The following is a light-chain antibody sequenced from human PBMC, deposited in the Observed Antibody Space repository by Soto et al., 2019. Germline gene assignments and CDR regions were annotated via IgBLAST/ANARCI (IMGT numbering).Light chain of an antibody. CDR1: SSTIGAGFD. J-gene: IGLJ2*01. V-gene: IGLV1-40*01. CDR2: GDT. Sequence: QAVVTQPPSVSGAPGQRVTISCTGSSSTIGAGFDVHWYQQLPGTAPKLLISGDTNRPSGVPDRFSGSKSGTSASLVITGLQAEDEADYYCQSYDTALSVYVVFGGGTKLTVL. CDR3: QSYDTALSVYVV.